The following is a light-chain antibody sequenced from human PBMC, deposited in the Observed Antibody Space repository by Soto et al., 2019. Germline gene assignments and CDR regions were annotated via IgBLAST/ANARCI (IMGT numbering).Light chain of an antibody. Sequence: EIVMTQSPATLSVSPGERATVSCRASQSVSIKLVWYQQKPGQAPRLLIYAASTRATDIPARFSGSGSGTEFTLTISSLQSEDSAVYYCQQYNDWPPQLTFGGGTKVEIK. CDR2: AAS. CDR3: QQYNDWPPQLT. CDR1: QSVSIK. V-gene: IGKV3-15*01. J-gene: IGKJ4*01.